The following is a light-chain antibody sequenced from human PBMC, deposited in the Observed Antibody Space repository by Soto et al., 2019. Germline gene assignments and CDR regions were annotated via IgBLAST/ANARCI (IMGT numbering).Light chain of an antibody. J-gene: IGLJ1*01. CDR3: QSYDTSLSAYV. CDR1: SSNIGAGYD. CDR2: DNS. V-gene: IGLV1-40*01. Sequence: QSVLTQSPSVSGAPGQRVTISCTGSSSNIGAGYDVHWYQQLPGTAPRLLIYDNSNRPSGVPDRFSGSKSGTSASLAITGLQAEYEADYYCQSYDTSLSAYVFGTGTTLTVL.